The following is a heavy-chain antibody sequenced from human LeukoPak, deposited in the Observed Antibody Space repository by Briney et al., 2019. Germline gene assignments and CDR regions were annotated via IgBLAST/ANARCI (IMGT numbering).Heavy chain of an antibody. V-gene: IGHV4-34*01. CDR3: ASKMGDILTGYYYYFDY. Sequence: SETLSLTCAVYGGSFSGYYWSWIRQPPGKGLEWIGEINHSGSTNYNPSLKSRVTISVDTSKNQFSLKLSSVTAADTAVYYCASKMGDILTGYYYYFDYWGQGTRVTVSS. D-gene: IGHD3-9*01. CDR2: INHSGST. CDR1: GGSFSGYY. J-gene: IGHJ4*02.